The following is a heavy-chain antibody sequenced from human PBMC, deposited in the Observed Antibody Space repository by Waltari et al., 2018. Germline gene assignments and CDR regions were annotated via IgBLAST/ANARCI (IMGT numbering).Heavy chain of an antibody. D-gene: IGHD4-4*01. V-gene: IGHV4-34*01. Sequence: QVQLQQWGAGLLKPSETLSLTCAVYGGSFSGYYWSWIRQPPGKGREGIGEIHHSGSTNYNPSLRSRGTISVDTSKNQFSLKLGAVTAADTAVYYCARGRTTVTTLNWFDPWGQGTLVTVSS. J-gene: IGHJ5*02. CDR1: GGSFSGYY. CDR2: IHHSGST. CDR3: ARGRTTVTTLNWFDP.